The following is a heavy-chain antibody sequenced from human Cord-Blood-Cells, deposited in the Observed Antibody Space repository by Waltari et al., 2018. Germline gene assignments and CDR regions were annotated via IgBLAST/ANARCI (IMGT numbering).Heavy chain of an antibody. CDR1: GFTFSSYG. V-gene: IGHV3-33*01. Sequence: QVQLVESGGGVVQPGRSLRLSCAASGFTFSSYGMHWVRQAPGKGLEWGAVKWYEGSNKYYADSVKGRFTISRDNSKNTLYLQRNSLRAEDTAVYYCARGAVPAAIDYWGQGTLVTVSS. J-gene: IGHJ4*02. D-gene: IGHD2-2*01. CDR2: KWYEGSNK. CDR3: ARGAVPAAIDY.